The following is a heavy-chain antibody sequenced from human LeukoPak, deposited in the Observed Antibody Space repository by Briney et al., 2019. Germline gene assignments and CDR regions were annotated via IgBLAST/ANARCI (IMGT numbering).Heavy chain of an antibody. D-gene: IGHD3-10*01. CDR2: ISGSGGST. J-gene: IGHJ4*02. CDR3: AREVRKAYYFDY. Sequence: GGSLRLSCAASGFTFSSYAMSWVRQAPGKGLEWVSAISGSGGSTYYADSVKGRFTVSRDNSKNTLYLQMNSLRAEDTAVYYCAREVRKAYYFDYWGQGTLVTVSS. CDR1: GFTFSSYA. V-gene: IGHV3-23*01.